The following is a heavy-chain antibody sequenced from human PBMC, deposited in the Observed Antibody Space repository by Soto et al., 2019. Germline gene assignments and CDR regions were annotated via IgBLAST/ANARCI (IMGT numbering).Heavy chain of an antibody. V-gene: IGHV3-30*18. D-gene: IGHD3-22*01. CDR2: ISYDGSEK. J-gene: IGHJ4*02. CDR3: AKDRRYYDNTGYYFYFAS. Sequence: QVHLVESGGGVVQPGTSLRLSCAASGFTFSSFGMHWVRQAPGKGLEWVAVISYDGSEKYYADSVKGRFTIFRDNSKNTLWLQMNSLRAEDTAMYYCAKDRRYYDNTGYYFYFASWGQGTLVTVSS. CDR1: GFTFSSFG.